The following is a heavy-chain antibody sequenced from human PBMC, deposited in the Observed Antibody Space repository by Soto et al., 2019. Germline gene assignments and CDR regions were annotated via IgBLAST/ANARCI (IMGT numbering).Heavy chain of an antibody. CDR1: GGTFSSYA. Sequence: SVKVSCKASGGTFSSYAISWVRQAPGQGLEWMGGIIPIFGTANYAQKFQGRVTITADESTSTAYMELSSLRSEDTAVYYCASETGIVGAIVYYGMDVWGQGTTVTVSS. CDR3: ASETGIVGAIVYYGMDV. D-gene: IGHD1-26*01. CDR2: IIPIFGTA. J-gene: IGHJ6*02. V-gene: IGHV1-69*13.